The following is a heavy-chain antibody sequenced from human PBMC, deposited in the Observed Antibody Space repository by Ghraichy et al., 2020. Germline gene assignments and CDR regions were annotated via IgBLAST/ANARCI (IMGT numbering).Heavy chain of an antibody. CDR1: GGSFSGYY. D-gene: IGHD6-19*01. V-gene: IGHV4-34*01. CDR3: ARGEMVVAGTSGHYYYYYMDV. CDR2: INHSGST. J-gene: IGHJ6*03. Sequence: SETLSLTCAVYGGSFSGYYWSWIRQPPGKGLEWIGEINHSGSTNYNPSLKSRVTISVDTSKNQFSLKLSSVTAADTAVYYCARGEMVVAGTSGHYYYYYMDVGGKGTTVTVSS.